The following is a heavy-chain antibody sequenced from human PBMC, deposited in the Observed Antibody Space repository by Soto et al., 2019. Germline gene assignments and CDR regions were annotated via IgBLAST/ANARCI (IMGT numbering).Heavy chain of an antibody. Sequence: EVHLLESGGGLVQPGGSLRLSCEASGFIFSSYAMSWVRQAPGKGLEWVSVISGSGDTTYYADSVKGRFTISRDNSRNTLYLQMDSLRAGDTALYHCAKEFTTVIASDAFDMWGRGTMVTVSS. D-gene: IGHD4-17*01. V-gene: IGHV3-23*01. CDR1: GFIFSSYA. CDR3: AKEFTTVIASDAFDM. J-gene: IGHJ3*02. CDR2: ISGSGDTT.